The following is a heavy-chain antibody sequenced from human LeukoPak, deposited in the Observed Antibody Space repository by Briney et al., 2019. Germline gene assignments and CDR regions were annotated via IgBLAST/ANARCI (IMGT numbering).Heavy chain of an antibody. Sequence: GGSLRLSCAASGFTLSTYDMHWVRQGPGEGLEWVAAVGTSGHTFYPDSVKGQFTISRENARNSVYLQVNSLRAGDTAVYYCVRSFYGDHPYWGQGTLVTVSS. CDR1: GFTLSTYD. D-gene: IGHD4-17*01. CDR2: VGTSGHT. V-gene: IGHV3-13*01. J-gene: IGHJ4*02. CDR3: VRSFYGDHPY.